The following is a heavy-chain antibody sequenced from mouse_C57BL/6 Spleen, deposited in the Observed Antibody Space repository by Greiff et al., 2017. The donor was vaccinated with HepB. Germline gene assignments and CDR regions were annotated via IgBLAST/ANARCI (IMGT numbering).Heavy chain of an antibody. CDR1: GFTFSSYA. CDR3: TRDEGGSSYDY. CDR2: ISSGGDYI. Sequence: EVMLVESGEGLVKPGGSLKLSCAASGFTFSSYAMSWVRQTPEKRLEWVAYISSGGDYIYYADTVKGRFTISRDNARNTLYLQMSSLKSEDTAMYYCTRDEGGSSYDYWGQGTTLTVSS. V-gene: IGHV5-9-1*02. J-gene: IGHJ2*01. D-gene: IGHD1-1*01.